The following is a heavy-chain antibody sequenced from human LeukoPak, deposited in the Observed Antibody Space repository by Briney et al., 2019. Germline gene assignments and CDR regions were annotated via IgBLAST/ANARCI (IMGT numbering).Heavy chain of an antibody. CDR1: GYTFTSYY. D-gene: IGHD1-26*01. Sequence: ASVKLSCKASGYTFTSYYMHWVRHAHAQGLEWMGIINPSGGSTSYAQKSQGRVTMTRDMSTSTVYMELSSLRFEDTAIYYGARDNSVGDNAWWFDPWGQGTLVTVSS. CDR3: ARDNSVGDNAWWFDP. J-gene: IGHJ5*02. V-gene: IGHV1-46*01. CDR2: INPSGGST.